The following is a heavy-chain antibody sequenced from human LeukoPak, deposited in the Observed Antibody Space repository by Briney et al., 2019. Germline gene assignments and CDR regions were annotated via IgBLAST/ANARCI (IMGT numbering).Heavy chain of an antibody. CDR1: GFTFSSFE. V-gene: IGHV3-48*03. J-gene: IGHJ4*02. Sequence: QPGGSLRLSCAASGFTFSSFEVTWVRQAPGKGLQWVSYISSNGRTIYYADSVKGRFTISRDNTENSLYLQINSLRAEDTAVYYCARDNGLRGFDYWGQGTLVTVSS. CDR2: ISSNGRTI. CDR3: ARDNGLRGFDY. D-gene: IGHD3-16*01.